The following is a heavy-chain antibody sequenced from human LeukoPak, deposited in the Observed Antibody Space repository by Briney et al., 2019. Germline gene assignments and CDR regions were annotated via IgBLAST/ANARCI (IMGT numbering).Heavy chain of an antibody. D-gene: IGHD5-24*01. CDR1: GDSVSSSPYY. Sequence: SETLSLTCSASGDSVSSSPYYWGWIRQPPGTGLEWIGNTFSTSTLYNASLRSRVTIVVDTSKNQFSLKLTSATAADTAIYFCARYKFHNYFDPWGQGTLVVVSS. V-gene: IGHV4-61*01. J-gene: IGHJ5*02. CDR3: ARYKFHNYFDP. CDR2: TFSTST.